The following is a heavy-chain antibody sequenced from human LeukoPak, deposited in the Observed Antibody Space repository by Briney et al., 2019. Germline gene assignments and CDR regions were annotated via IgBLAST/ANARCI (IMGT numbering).Heavy chain of an antibody. D-gene: IGHD3-10*01. J-gene: IGHJ4*02. Sequence: PSETLSLTCTVSGGSISSYYGSWIRQSPGKGLEWIGNIFYTGSTDYNPSLKSRVTISVDTSKNQFSLKLNSVTAADTAMYYCARRGSGRVDYWGQGTLVTVS. CDR2: IFYTGST. CDR1: GGSISSYY. V-gene: IGHV4-59*01. CDR3: ARRGSGRVDY.